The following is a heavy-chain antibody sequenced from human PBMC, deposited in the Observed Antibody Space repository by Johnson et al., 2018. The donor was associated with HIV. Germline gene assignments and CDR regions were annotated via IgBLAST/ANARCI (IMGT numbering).Heavy chain of an antibody. Sequence: VQLLESGGGLVKPGGSLRLSCAASGFRFSDYYMSWIRQAPGKGLEWVSYISSSGSTIYYADFVKGRFTISRDNAKKSLYLQMNSLRAEDTALYYCARDSTPWGGDYVGYAFDIWGRGTMVTVSS. CDR1: GFRFSDYY. CDR2: ISSSGSTI. J-gene: IGHJ3*02. V-gene: IGHV3-11*04. CDR3: ARDSTPWGGDYVGYAFDI. D-gene: IGHD4-17*01.